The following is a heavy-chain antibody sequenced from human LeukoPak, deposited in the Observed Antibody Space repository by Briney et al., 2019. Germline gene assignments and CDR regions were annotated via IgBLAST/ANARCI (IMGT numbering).Heavy chain of an antibody. Sequence: PGGSLRLSCAASGFTFSSYSINWVRQAPGKGLEWVSSISSSSSYIYYADSVKGRFTISRDNAKNSLYLRMNSLRAEDTAVYYCAREDITMVRGVTNDYWGQGTLVTVSS. J-gene: IGHJ4*02. D-gene: IGHD3-10*01. CDR3: AREDITMVRGVTNDY. CDR2: ISSSSSYI. V-gene: IGHV3-21*03. CDR1: GFTFSSYS.